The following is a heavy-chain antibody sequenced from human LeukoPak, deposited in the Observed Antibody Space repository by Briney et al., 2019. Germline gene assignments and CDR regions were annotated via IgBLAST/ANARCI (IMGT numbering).Heavy chain of an antibody. Sequence: GRSLRLSCAASGFTFSSYGMHWVRQAPGKGLEWVAVISYDGSNKYYADSVKGRFTISRDNSKNTLYLQMNNLRAEDTAVYYCAKDWASGVAADNWFDPWGQGTLVTVSS. CDR2: ISYDGSNK. CDR1: GFTFSSYG. D-gene: IGHD6-19*01. V-gene: IGHV3-30*18. CDR3: AKDWASGVAADNWFDP. J-gene: IGHJ5*02.